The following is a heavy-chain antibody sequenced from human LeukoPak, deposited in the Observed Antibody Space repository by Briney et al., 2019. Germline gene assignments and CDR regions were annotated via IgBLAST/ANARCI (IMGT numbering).Heavy chain of an antibody. V-gene: IGHV3-30*18. J-gene: IGHJ4*02. CDR3: AKDGRNSWTTDY. Sequence: PGTSLRLSCAASGFTFSSDAMHWVRQAPGKGLEWVAIILSDGRNKYYADSVKGRFTISRDNSKNTLYLQMNSLRAEDTALYYCAKDGRNSWTTDYWGQGTLVTVSS. CDR1: GFTFSSDA. D-gene: IGHD6-13*01. CDR2: ILSDGRNK.